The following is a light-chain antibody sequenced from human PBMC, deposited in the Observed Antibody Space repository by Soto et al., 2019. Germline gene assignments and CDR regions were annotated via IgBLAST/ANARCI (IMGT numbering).Light chain of an antibody. J-gene: IGKJ1*01. CDR3: QQYDSYSPT. Sequence: DIQMTQSPPTLSASVGDRVTITCWASQSIGSWLAWYQQKPGEAPKSLIYDASTLEAGVPSRFSGSGSGTEFTLTISSLQPEDFATYYCQQYDSYSPTFGQGTKVEIK. CDR2: DAS. V-gene: IGKV1-5*01. CDR1: QSIGSW.